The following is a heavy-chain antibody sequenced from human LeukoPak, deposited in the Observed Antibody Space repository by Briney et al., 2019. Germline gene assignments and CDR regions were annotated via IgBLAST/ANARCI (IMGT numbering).Heavy chain of an antibody. V-gene: IGHV4-61*02. Sequence: SETLSLTCTVSGGSISSSSYYWGWIRQPAGKGLEWIGRIYTSGSTNYNPSLKSRVTMSVDTSKNQFSLKLSSVTAADTAVYYCARDAAYYYGSGSYRNGLDYWGQGSLVTVSS. CDR2: IYTSGST. J-gene: IGHJ4*02. CDR1: GGSISSSSYY. CDR3: ARDAAYYYGSGSYRNGLDY. D-gene: IGHD3-10*01.